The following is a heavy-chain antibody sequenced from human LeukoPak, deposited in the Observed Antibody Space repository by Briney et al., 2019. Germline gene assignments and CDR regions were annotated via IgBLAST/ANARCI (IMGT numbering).Heavy chain of an antibody. CDR2: IYYSGDS. Sequence: PSETLFLTCTVSGGSISGSYWSWIRQPPGKGLEWIGYIYYSGDSNYNPSLKSRATISLDTSKNQFSLKVSSVTAADTAIYYCARHTYARPFDSWGQGTLVTVSS. J-gene: IGHJ4*02. CDR3: ARHTYARPFDS. CDR1: GGSISGSY. D-gene: IGHD6-6*01. V-gene: IGHV4-59*08.